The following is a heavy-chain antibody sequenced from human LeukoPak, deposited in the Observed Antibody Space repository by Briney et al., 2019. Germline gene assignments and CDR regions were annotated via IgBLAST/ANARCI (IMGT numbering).Heavy chain of an antibody. V-gene: IGHV1-69*13. CDR1: GGTFSSYA. CDR2: IIPIVGTT. D-gene: IGHD3-22*01. CDR3: ARGGYYYDSSGYSHLPDY. Sequence: SVTVSCKASGGTFSSYAFSWVRQAPGQGLEWMGGIIPIVGTTNYAQMFQGRVTITADESTSTAYMELSSLRSEDTAVYYCARGGYYYDSSGYSHLPDYWGQGTLVTVSA. J-gene: IGHJ4*02.